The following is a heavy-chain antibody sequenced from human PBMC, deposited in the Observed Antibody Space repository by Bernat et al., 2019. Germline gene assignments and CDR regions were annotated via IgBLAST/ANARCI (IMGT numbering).Heavy chain of an antibody. V-gene: IGHV4-4*07. J-gene: IGHJ4*02. CDR1: GGSISSYY. CDR3: ATTVTTPNGAGNFDY. CDR2: IYTSGST. Sequence: QVQLQESGPGLVKPSETLSLTCTVSGGSISSYYWSWIRQPAGKGLEWIGRIYTSGSTNYNPSLKSRVTMSVDTPKNQFSLKLSSGTAADTAVYYCATTVTTPNGAGNFDYWGQGTLVTVSS. D-gene: IGHD4-17*01.